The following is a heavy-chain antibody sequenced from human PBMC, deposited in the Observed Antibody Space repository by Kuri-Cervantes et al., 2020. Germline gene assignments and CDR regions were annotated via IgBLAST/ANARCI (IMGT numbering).Heavy chain of an antibody. CDR1: GYSFTSYW. J-gene: IGHJ4*02. CDR2: IYPGDSDT. CDR3: ARQGCSSTSCYAFDY. D-gene: IGHD2-2*01. Sequence: KVSCKGSGYSFTSYWIGWVRQMPGKGLEWMGIIYPGDSDTRYSPSFQGQVTISADKSISTAYLKWSSLKASDTAMYYCARQGCSSTSCYAFDYWGQGTLVTVSS. V-gene: IGHV5-51*01.